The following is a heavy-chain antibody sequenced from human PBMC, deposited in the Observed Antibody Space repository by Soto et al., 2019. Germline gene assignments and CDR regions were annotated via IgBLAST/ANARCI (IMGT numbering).Heavy chain of an antibody. Sequence: ASVKVSCKASGYTFTSYDINWVRQATGQGLEWMGWMNPNSGNTGYAQKFQGRVTMTRNTSISTAYMELSSLRSEDTAVYYCALTTVTGGYFQHWGQGTLVTVSS. J-gene: IGHJ1*01. CDR1: GYTFTSYD. D-gene: IGHD4-17*01. CDR3: ALTTVTGGYFQH. V-gene: IGHV1-8*01. CDR2: MNPNSGNT.